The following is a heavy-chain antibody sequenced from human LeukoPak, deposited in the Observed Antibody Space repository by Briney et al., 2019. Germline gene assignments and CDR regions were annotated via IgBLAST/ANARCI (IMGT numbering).Heavy chain of an antibody. J-gene: IGHJ4*02. V-gene: IGHV4-34*01. Sequence: SETLSLTCAVYGGSFSGYYWSWIRQPPGKGLEWIGEINNSGSTNYNPSLKSRVTISVDTSKNQFSLKLSSVTAADTAVYYCARGPFYCTNGVCYGASPLYFDYWGQGTLVTVSS. CDR2: INNSGST. CDR1: GGSFSGYY. CDR3: ARGPFYCTNGVCYGASPLYFDY. D-gene: IGHD2-8*01.